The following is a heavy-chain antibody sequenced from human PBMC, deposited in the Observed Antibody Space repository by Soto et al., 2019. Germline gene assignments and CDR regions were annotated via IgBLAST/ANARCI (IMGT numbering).Heavy chain of an antibody. J-gene: IGHJ4*02. V-gene: IGHV4-30-4*01. Sequence: QVQLQESGPGLVKPSQTLSLTCTVSGGSISSGDYYWSWIRQPPGKGLEWIGYIYYSGSTYYNPSLKGRVTISVDTSKNQFSLKLSSVTAADTAVYYCASQTTVVDVAFDYWGQGTLVTVSS. CDR3: ASQTTVVDVAFDY. CDR2: IYYSGST. CDR1: GGSISSGDYY. D-gene: IGHD4-17*01.